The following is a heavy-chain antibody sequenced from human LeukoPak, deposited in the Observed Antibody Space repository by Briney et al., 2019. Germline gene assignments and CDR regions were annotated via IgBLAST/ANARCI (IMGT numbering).Heavy chain of an antibody. D-gene: IGHD2-21*01. J-gene: IGHJ6*04. V-gene: IGHV4-31*03. CDR1: GGSISSGGYY. Sequence: SQTLSLTCTVSGGSISSGGYYWSWIRQHPGKGLEWIGYIYYSGSTYYNPSLKSRVTISVDTSKNQFSPKLSSVTAADTAVYYCARATYSAAAGVLDVWGKGTTVTVSS. CDR3: ARATYSAAAGVLDV. CDR2: IYYSGST.